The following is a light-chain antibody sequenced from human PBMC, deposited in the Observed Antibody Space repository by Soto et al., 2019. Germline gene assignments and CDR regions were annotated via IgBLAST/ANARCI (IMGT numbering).Light chain of an antibody. CDR2: DVS. J-gene: IGLJ1*01. CDR3: SSYSSSGTLYA. V-gene: IGLV2-14*01. CDR1: SSDVGDYNY. Sequence: QSSLTQPASVSGSPGQSITISCTGSSSDVGDYNYVAWYQQHPDKAPKLMIFDVSSRPSGVSNRFSGSKSGNTASLTISGLQAEDEADYFCSSYSSSGTLYAFGTGTKLTVL.